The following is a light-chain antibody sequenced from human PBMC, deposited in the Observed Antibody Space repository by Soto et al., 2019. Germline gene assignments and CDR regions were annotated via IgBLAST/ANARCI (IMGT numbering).Light chain of an antibody. CDR3: CSDAGRGIYG. CDR2: EVS. V-gene: IGLV2-23*02. CDR1: SSDVGRFNF. Sequence: QSVLTQPASVSGSPGQSITISCTGTSSDVGRFNFVSWYQQHPGTAPKVLINEVSKRPSGVSNRFSGSKSGNTAFLTISGLQAEDEADYYCCSDAGRGIYGFGTWTKVTGL. J-gene: IGLJ1*01.